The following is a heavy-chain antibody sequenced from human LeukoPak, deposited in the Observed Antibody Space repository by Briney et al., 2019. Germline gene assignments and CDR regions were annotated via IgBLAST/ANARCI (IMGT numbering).Heavy chain of an antibody. D-gene: IGHD6-19*01. CDR2: MNPNSGNT. CDR3: ARSRGSGQKENWFDP. V-gene: IGHV1-8*01. J-gene: IGHJ5*02. Sequence: ASVKVSCKASGYTFTTYDINWVRQATGQGLEWMGWMNPNSGNTGYTQKFQGRVTMTRNTSISTAYMELSSLRSEDTAVYYCARSRGSGQKENWFDPWGQGTLVTVSS. CDR1: GYTFTTYD.